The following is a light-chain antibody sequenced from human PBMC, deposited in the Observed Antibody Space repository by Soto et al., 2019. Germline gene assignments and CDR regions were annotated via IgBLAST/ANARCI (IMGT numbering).Light chain of an antibody. CDR2: DAS. CDR3: HQYNSDPWT. Sequence: DIQMTQSPSTLSASVGDRVTITCRASQSISSWLAWYQQKPGKAPKLLIYDASSLESGVPSRFSGSGSGTEFTLTISSLQPEDVATYYCHQYNSDPWTFGQGTKVDIK. V-gene: IGKV1-5*01. J-gene: IGKJ1*01. CDR1: QSISSW.